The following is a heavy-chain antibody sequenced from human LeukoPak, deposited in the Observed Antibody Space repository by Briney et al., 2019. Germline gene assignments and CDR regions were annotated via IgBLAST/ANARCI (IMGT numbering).Heavy chain of an antibody. CDR3: ASTPVQWLVPLDYYYYMDV. J-gene: IGHJ6*03. CDR2: IIPIFGTA. Sequence: ASVKVSCKASGGTFSSYAISWVRQAPGQGLEWMGGIIPIFGTANYAQKFQGRVTITTDESTSTAYMELSSLRSEDTAVYYCASTPVQWLVPLDYYYYMDVWGKGTTVTVSS. CDR1: GGTFSSYA. D-gene: IGHD6-19*01. V-gene: IGHV1-69*05.